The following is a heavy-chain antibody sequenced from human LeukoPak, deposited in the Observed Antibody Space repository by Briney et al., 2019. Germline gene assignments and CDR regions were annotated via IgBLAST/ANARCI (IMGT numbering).Heavy chain of an antibody. D-gene: IGHD6-19*01. J-gene: IGHJ4*02. CDR3: ARHPMYSSGNPFDY. Sequence: GGSLRLSCAASGFTFSSYSMNWVRQAPGKGLEWVSSISSSSTYIYYADSVQGRFTISRDNANNSLYLQMNSLRAEDTAVYYCARHPMYSSGNPFDYWGQGTLVTVSS. CDR1: GFTFSSYS. CDR2: ISSSSTYI. V-gene: IGHV3-21*01.